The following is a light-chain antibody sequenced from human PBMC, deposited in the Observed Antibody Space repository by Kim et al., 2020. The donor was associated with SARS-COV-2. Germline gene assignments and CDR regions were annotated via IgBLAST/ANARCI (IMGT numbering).Light chain of an antibody. Sequence: ASTGDRVTITCRASQGISSYLAWYQQKPGKAPKLLIYAASTLQSGVPSRFSGSGSGTDFTLTFSCLQSEDFATYYCQQYYSYPWTFGQGTKVDIK. CDR2: AAS. V-gene: IGKV1-8*01. CDR3: QQYYSYPWT. CDR1: QGISSY. J-gene: IGKJ1*01.